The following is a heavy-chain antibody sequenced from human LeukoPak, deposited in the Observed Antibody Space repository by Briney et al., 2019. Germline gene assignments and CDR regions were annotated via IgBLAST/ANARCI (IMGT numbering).Heavy chain of an antibody. V-gene: IGHV3-21*04. CDR1: GFTFRTYS. CDR3: AKRGGIAAPGVYYFDY. Sequence: SGGSLRLSCTASGFTFRTYSMNWVRQAPGKGLEWVSSINSRGSDEYYADSVKGRFTISRDNAKNTLYLQMNSLRADDTAVYYCAKRGGIAAPGVYYFDYWGQGTPVTVSS. D-gene: IGHD6-13*01. CDR2: INSRGSDE. J-gene: IGHJ4*02.